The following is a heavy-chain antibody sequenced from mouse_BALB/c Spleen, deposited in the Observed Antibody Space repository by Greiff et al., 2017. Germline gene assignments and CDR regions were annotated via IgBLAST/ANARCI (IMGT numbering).Heavy chain of an antibody. CDR3: ARSGDYAAWFAY. D-gene: IGHD2-4*01. CDR1: GYTFTSYW. J-gene: IGHJ3*01. CDR2: IAPGSGST. V-gene: IGHV1S41*01. Sequence: DLVKPGASVKLSCKASGYTFTSYWINWINQRPGQGLEWIGRIAPGSGSTYYNEMFKGKATLTVDTSSSTAYIQLSSLSSEDSAVYFCARSGDYAAWFAYWGQGTLVTVSA.